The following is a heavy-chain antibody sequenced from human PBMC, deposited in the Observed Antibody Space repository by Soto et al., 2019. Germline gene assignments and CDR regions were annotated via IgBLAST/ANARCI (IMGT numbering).Heavy chain of an antibody. D-gene: IGHD1-26*01. J-gene: IGHJ4*02. CDR3: ARDLLDFIVGATTLLYFDY. CDR2: INAGNGNT. V-gene: IGHV1-3*01. Sequence: QVQLVQSGAEVKKPGASVKVSCKASGYTFTSYAMHWVRQAPGQRLEWMGWINAGNGNTKYSQKFQGRVTITRDTSASTAYMELSSLRSEDTAVYYCARDLLDFIVGATTLLYFDYWGQGTLVTVSS. CDR1: GYTFTSYA.